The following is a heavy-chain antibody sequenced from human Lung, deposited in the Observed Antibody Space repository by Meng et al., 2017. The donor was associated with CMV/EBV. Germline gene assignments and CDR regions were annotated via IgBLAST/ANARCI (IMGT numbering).Heavy chain of an antibody. Sequence: ASVKVSCKASGYTFTSYGISWVRQAPGQGLKWMGWNSAYNGNTNYAQKFQGRVTMTTDASTSTAYIELRSLRSDDTAMYYCARADYLLVHYYYYGMDVWGQGTTVTVSS. CDR3: ARADYLLVHYYYYGMDV. D-gene: IGHD4/OR15-4a*01. CDR2: NSAYNGNT. CDR1: GYTFTSYG. J-gene: IGHJ6*02. V-gene: IGHV1-18*01.